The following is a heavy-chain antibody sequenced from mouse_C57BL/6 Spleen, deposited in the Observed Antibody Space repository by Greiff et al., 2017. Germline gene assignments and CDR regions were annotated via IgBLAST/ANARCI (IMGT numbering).Heavy chain of an antibody. V-gene: IGHV5-17*01. Sequence: EVQLVESGGGLVKPGGSLKLSCAASGFTFRDYGMHWVRQAPEKGLEWVAYISSGSSTIYYADTVKGRFTISRDNAKTTLFLQMTSLRSEDTAMYYCASIYDGLYYYAMDYWGQGTSVTVSS. CDR1: GFTFRDYG. CDR3: ASIYDGLYYYAMDY. D-gene: IGHD2-3*01. CDR2: ISSGSSTI. J-gene: IGHJ4*01.